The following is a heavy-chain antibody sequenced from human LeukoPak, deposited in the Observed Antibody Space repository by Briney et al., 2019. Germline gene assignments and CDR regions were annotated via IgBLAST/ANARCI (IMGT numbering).Heavy chain of an antibody. CDR3: ARGLSGTGFDY. CDR2: INHSGST. J-gene: IGHJ4*02. V-gene: IGHV4-34*01. Sequence: SETLSLTCAVYGGSFSGYYWSWIRQPPGKGLEWIGEINHSGSTNYNPSLKRRVTISVDTSKNQFSLKLSSVTAADTAVYYCARGLSGTGFDYWGQGTLVTVSS. CDR1: GGSFSGYY. D-gene: IGHD6-19*01.